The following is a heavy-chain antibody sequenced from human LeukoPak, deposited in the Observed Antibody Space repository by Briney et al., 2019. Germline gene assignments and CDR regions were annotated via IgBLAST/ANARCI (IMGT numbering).Heavy chain of an antibody. CDR3: ARGVRGRKWYYFDS. CDR1: GDSITSGDYY. J-gene: IGHJ4*02. V-gene: IGHV4-30-4*01. CDR2: IYHSGST. D-gene: IGHD2-15*01. Sequence: PSETLSLTCSVSGDSITSGDYYWTWIRQSPGEGLEWLGYIYHSGSTLYHPSLESRLSLSVDTSKNQFSLTLTPVTAADSAVFYCARGVRGRKWYYFDSWGRGTLVTVSS.